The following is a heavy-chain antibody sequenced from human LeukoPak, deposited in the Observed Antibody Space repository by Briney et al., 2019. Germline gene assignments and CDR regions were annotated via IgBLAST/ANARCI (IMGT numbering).Heavy chain of an antibody. Sequence: GGSLRLSCAASGFTFSSYAMSWVRQAPGKGLEWVSAISGSGGSTYYADSVKGRFTISRDNSKNSLYLQMNSLRAEDTALYYCAKDGSGYDEGGYYFDYWGQGTLVTVSS. J-gene: IGHJ4*02. D-gene: IGHD5-12*01. V-gene: IGHV3-23*01. CDR2: ISGSGGST. CDR1: GFTFSSYA. CDR3: AKDGSGYDEGGYYFDY.